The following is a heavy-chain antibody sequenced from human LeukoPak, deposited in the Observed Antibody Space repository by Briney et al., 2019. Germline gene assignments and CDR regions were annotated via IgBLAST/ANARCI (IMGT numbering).Heavy chain of an antibody. J-gene: IGHJ5*02. Sequence: SETLSLTCTVSGGSISSYYWSWIRQPPGKGLEWIGSIYHSGSTFYNPSLQSRVTISVDTSKNQFSLELSSVTAADTAVYYCARRAAAGTERFDPWGQGTLVTVSS. CDR3: ARRAAAGTERFDP. D-gene: IGHD6-13*01. CDR1: GGSISSYY. CDR2: IYHSGST. V-gene: IGHV4-59*08.